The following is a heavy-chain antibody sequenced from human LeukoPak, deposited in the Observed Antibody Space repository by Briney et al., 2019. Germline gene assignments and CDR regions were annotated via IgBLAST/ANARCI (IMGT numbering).Heavy chain of an antibody. CDR1: GYSISSGYY. D-gene: IGHD5-18*01. CDR2: IYHSGST. J-gene: IGHJ4*02. Sequence: KPSETLSLTCAVSGYSISSGYYWGWIRQPPGKGLEWSGSIYHSGSTNYNPSLKSRVTISVDTSKNQFSLKLSSVTAADTAVYYCARDGYSYGPDFDYWGQGTLVTVSS. CDR3: ARDGYSYGPDFDY. V-gene: IGHV4-38-2*02.